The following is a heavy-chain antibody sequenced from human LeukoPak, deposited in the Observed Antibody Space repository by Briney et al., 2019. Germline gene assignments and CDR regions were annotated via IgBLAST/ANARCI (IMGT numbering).Heavy chain of an antibody. J-gene: IGHJ3*02. CDR2: ISAYNGNT. D-gene: IGHD2-15*01. Sequence: ASVKVSCKASGYTLTSYGISWVRQAPGQGLEWMGWISAYNGNTNYAQKLQGRVTMTTDTSTSTAYMELRSLRSDDTAVYYCARDVGYCSGGSCSRAFDIWGQGTMVTVSS. V-gene: IGHV1-18*01. CDR1: GYTLTSYG. CDR3: ARDVGYCSGGSCSRAFDI.